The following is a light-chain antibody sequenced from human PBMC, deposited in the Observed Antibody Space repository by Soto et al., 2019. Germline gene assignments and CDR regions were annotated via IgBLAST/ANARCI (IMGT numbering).Light chain of an antibody. J-gene: IGKJ1*01. V-gene: IGKV1-5*03. CDR3: QQYNSYSGT. Sequence: DIQMTQSPSTLSASVGDRVTITCRASQSISSWLDWYQQKPGKAPKLLIYKASSLESGVPSRFSGSGSGTEFTLTISSLQPDDVATYYCQQYNSYSGTFGQGTKVEIK. CDR1: QSISSW. CDR2: KAS.